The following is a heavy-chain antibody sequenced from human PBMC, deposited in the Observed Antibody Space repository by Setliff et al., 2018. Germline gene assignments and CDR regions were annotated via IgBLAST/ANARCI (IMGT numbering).Heavy chain of an antibody. CDR2: INGDGSVA. D-gene: IGHD2-21*01. CDR3: TRDIVVLTDIDYYYSGMDV. Sequence: PGGSLRLSCAASGFAFNTYWMHWVRQVPGKGLVWVARINGDGSVANYADAVKGRFTISRDNAKNTLSLQMNTLKAEDTAVYYCTRDIVVLTDIDYYYSGMDVWGQGTAVTVSS. CDR1: GFAFNTYW. J-gene: IGHJ6*02. V-gene: IGHV3-74*01.